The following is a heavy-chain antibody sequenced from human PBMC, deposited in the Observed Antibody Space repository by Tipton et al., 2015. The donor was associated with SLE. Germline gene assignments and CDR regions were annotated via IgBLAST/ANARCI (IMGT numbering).Heavy chain of an antibody. J-gene: IGHJ4*02. CDR2: IRNKANSHTT. D-gene: IGHD6-13*01. CDR3: VAAGTQYY. CDR1: GFTFNNAW. Sequence: SLRLSCAASGFTFNNAWMSWVRQAPGKGLEWVGRIRNKANSHTTDYAASVKGRFSISRDDSRNSLYLQMNSLKTEDTAVYYCVAAGTQYYWGQGTLVTVSS. V-gene: IGHV3-72*01.